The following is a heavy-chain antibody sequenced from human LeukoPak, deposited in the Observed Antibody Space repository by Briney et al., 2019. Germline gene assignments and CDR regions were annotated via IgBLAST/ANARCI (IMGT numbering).Heavy chain of an antibody. CDR1: GYTFTSYG. V-gene: IGHV1-18*01. CDR3: ARGFRTMIAAASDY. Sequence: ASVTVSCTASGYTFTSYGISWVRRAPGQGLEWMGWISAYNGNTNYAQKLQGRVTMTTDTSTSTAYMELRSLRSDDTAVYYCARGFRTMIAAASDYWGQGTLVTVSS. CDR2: ISAYNGNT. D-gene: IGHD6-13*01. J-gene: IGHJ4*02.